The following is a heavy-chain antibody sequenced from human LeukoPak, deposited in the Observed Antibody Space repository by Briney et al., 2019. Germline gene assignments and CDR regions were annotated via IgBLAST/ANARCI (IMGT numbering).Heavy chain of an antibody. CDR3: AREDPSFIVVVPAAPLDY. Sequence: PGGSLRLSCAASGFTFSSYSMNWVRQAPGKGLEWVSSISSSSSYIYYADSVKGRFTISRDNAKKSLYLQMNSLRAEDTAVYYCAREDPSFIVVVPAAPLDYWGQGTLVTVSS. CDR1: GFTFSSYS. D-gene: IGHD2-2*01. CDR2: ISSSSSYI. J-gene: IGHJ4*02. V-gene: IGHV3-21*01.